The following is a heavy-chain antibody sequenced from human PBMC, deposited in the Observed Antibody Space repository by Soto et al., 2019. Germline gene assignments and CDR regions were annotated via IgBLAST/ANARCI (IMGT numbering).Heavy chain of an antibody. Sequence: EVQLVESGGGLVQPGGSLKLSCAASGFIVSGFGIHWVRQASGKGLEWVGRIRDKGNNYATTYAASMKGRFTISRDDSESTAFLQMNSLITEDTAVYYCARCRPGSGALDYWGQGTLVTVSS. V-gene: IGHV3-73*02. CDR1: GFIVSGFG. CDR3: ARCRPGSGALDY. J-gene: IGHJ4*02. CDR2: IRDKGNNYAT. D-gene: IGHD3-10*01.